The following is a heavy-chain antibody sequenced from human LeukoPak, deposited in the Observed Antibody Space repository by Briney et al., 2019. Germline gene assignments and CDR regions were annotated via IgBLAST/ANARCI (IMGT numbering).Heavy chain of an antibody. D-gene: IGHD3-9*01. V-gene: IGHV4-39*01. Sequence: SETLSLTCTVSGGSISSYYWGWIRQPPGKGLEWIGSIYYSGITYYNPSLKSRVTISVDTSKNQFSLKLSSVTAADTAVYYCARHKSDGTINYWGQGTLVTVSS. CDR2: IYYSGIT. CDR1: GGSISSYY. J-gene: IGHJ4*02. CDR3: ARHKSDGTINY.